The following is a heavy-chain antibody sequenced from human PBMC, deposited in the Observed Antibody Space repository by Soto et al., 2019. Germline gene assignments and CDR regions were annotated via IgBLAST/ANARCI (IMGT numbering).Heavy chain of an antibody. D-gene: IGHD6-19*01. Sequence: ASVKVSCKASGYTFTSYGNSWVRQAPGQGLEWMGWISAYNGDTKYAEKFQGRVTMTTDTSTSTTYMELRSLTSDDTGVYYCARDAQSKAVAADASSEYWGQGTLVPVSS. V-gene: IGHV1-18*01. CDR2: ISAYNGDT. CDR3: ARDAQSKAVAADASSEY. J-gene: IGHJ4*02. CDR1: GYTFTSYG.